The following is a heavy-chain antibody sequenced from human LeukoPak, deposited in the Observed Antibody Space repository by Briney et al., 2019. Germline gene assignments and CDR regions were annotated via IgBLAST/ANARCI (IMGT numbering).Heavy chain of an antibody. V-gene: IGHV4-4*07. Sequence: SETLSLTCTVSGGSISSYYWSWIRQPAGKGLEWIGRIYTSGSTNYNPSLKSRVTISVDTSKNQFSLKLSSVTAADTAVYYCARGVFIAVAGTAFDIWGQGTMVTVSS. CDR3: ARGVFIAVAGTAFDI. D-gene: IGHD6-19*01. CDR1: GGSISSYY. CDR2: IYTSGST. J-gene: IGHJ3*02.